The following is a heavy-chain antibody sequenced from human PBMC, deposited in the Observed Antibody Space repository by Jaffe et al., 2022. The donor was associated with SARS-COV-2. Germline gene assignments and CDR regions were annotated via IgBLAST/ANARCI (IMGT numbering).Heavy chain of an antibody. V-gene: IGHV4-39*01. Sequence: QLQLQESGPGLVKPSETLSLTCTVSGGSISSSSYYWGWIRQPPGKGLEWIGSIYYSGSTYYNPSLKSRVTISVDTSKNQFSLKLSSVTAADTAVYYCARHLRAPRMVYAIGFRSRNWFDPWGQGTLVTVSS. CDR3: ARHLRAPRMVYAIGFRSRNWFDP. CDR1: GGSISSSSYY. CDR2: IYYSGST. D-gene: IGHD2-8*01. J-gene: IGHJ5*02.